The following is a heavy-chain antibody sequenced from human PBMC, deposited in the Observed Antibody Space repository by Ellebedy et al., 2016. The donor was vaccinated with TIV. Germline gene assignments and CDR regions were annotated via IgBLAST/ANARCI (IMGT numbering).Heavy chain of an antibody. D-gene: IGHD2-2*01. CDR3: ATDIVVVPAGYYYYGMDV. CDR2: INNDGSST. Sequence: GGSLRLXCAASGFTFSSYWMHWVRQAPGTGLVWVSRINNDGSSTSYADSVKGRFTISRDNAKNTLYLQMNSLRAEETAVYYCATDIVVVPAGYYYYGMDVWGQGTTVTVSS. CDR1: GFTFSSYW. J-gene: IGHJ6*02. V-gene: IGHV3-74*01.